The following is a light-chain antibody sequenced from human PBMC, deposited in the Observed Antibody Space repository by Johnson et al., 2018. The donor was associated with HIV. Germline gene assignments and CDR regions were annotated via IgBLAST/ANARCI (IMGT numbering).Light chain of an antibody. J-gene: IGLJ1*01. Sequence: QPVLTQPPSVSAAPGQKVTISCSGSTSNIGKSYVSWYQQLPGTAPKLLIYDNNRRPSGTPDRFSGYKSGTSATLAITGLQTGDEADYYCGTWGGSGGVFGTGTKVTVL. V-gene: IGLV1-51*01. CDR1: TSNIGKSY. CDR3: GTWGGSGGV. CDR2: DNN.